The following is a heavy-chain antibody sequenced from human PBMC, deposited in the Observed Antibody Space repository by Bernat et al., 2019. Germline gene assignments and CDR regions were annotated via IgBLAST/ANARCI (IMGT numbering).Heavy chain of an antibody. CDR1: GYTFIDYA. CDR2: INAGNGNT. D-gene: IGHD4-17*01. J-gene: IGHJ4*02. V-gene: IGHV1-3*01. CDR3: ARDPYGDYVTGGDY. Sequence: QVQLVQSGSELKKPGASVKVSCKASGYTFIDYAMHWVRQAPGQRLEWMGWINAGNGNTKYSQKFQGRVTITRDTSASTAYMELSSLRSEDTAVYYCARDPYGDYVTGGDYWGQGTLVTVSS.